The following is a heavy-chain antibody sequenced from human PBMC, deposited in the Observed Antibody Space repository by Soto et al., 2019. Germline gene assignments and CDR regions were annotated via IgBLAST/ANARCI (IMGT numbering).Heavy chain of an antibody. D-gene: IGHD2-2*01. V-gene: IGHV1-18*01. CDR3: SRVQSLGYCRSASCYDVFDH. CDR2: ISVDNGDT. CDR1: GYTFNSAG. Sequence: QVHLVQSGPEVKEPGASVRVSCKASGYTFNSAGLAWVRQAPGQGLEWMGWISVDNGDTKYAQKFQGRVTMTTDTSTTTAYKDRRGLKSDDTAVFYYSRVQSLGYCRSASCYDVFDHWGQGTLVTVSS. J-gene: IGHJ4*02.